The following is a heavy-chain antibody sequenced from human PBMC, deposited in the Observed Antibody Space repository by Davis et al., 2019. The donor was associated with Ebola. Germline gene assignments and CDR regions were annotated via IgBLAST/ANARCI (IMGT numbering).Heavy chain of an antibody. V-gene: IGHV1-2*06. CDR2: IYVYNGAT. CDR1: GYTFTDYY. D-gene: IGHD1-14*01. J-gene: IGHJ4*02. Sequence: ASVKVSCKASGYTFTDYYLHWVRQAPGQGLAWLGRIYVYNGATNLAEKFQGRVSMTTDTSITTAYMELSSLNSDDTAVYYCARPILPEVTHCGVDNWGQGTLVTVSS. CDR3: ARPILPEVTHCGVDN.